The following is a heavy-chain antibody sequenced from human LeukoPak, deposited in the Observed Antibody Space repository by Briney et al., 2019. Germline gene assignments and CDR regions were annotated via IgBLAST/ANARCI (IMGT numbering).Heavy chain of an antibody. CDR2: INAGNGNT. CDR3: ARGIAALYYFDY. D-gene: IGHD6-13*01. CDR1: GGTFSSYA. J-gene: IGHJ4*02. V-gene: IGHV1-3*01. Sequence: ASVKVSCKASGGTFSSYAISWVRQAPGQGLEWMGWINAGNGNTKYSQKFQGRVSITRDTSASTAYMELSSLRSEDTAVYYCARGIAALYYFDYWGQGTLVTVSS.